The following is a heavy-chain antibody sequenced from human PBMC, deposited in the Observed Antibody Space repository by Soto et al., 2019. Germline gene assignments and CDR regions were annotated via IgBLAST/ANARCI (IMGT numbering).Heavy chain of an antibody. CDR1: GYTFTSYA. Sequence: GASVKVSCKASGYTFTSYAMHWVRQAPGQRLEWMGWINAGNGNTKYSQKFQGRVTITRDTSASTAYMELSSLRSEDTAVYYCARGLVDSSWYGEDYWGQGXLVTVYS. CDR3: ARGLVDSSWYGEDY. D-gene: IGHD6-13*01. V-gene: IGHV1-3*01. J-gene: IGHJ4*02. CDR2: INAGNGNT.